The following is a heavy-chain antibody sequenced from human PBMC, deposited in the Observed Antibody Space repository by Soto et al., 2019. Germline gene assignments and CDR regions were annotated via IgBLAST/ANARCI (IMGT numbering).Heavy chain of an antibody. D-gene: IGHD1-1*01. CDR3: ARHRPWNPFDY. Sequence: SETLSLTCTVSLGSISSSGYYWGWIRQPPGQGLEWIGGFYYSGNTYYNPSLRSRVTISVDTSKNQFSLKLSSVTAADTAVYHCARHRPWNPFDYWGQGTLVTVSS. CDR2: FYYSGNT. V-gene: IGHV4-39*01. CDR1: LGSISSSGYY. J-gene: IGHJ4*02.